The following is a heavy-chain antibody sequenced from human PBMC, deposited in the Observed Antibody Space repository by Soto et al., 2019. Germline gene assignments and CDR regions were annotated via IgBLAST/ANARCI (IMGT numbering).Heavy chain of an antibody. Sequence: QVQLQESGPGLVKPSQTLSLTCTVSGGSISSGNYYWSWIRQPPGKGLEWFGFISYSGSTYYNASLKSRVTLSVDTSKNQFSLNLSFVTAADTAVYYCATMGTPATGLYYFDYWGQGTLVTVSS. J-gene: IGHJ4*02. D-gene: IGHD1-7*01. V-gene: IGHV4-30-4*01. CDR2: ISYSGST. CDR3: ATMGTPATGLYYFDY. CDR1: GGSISSGNYY.